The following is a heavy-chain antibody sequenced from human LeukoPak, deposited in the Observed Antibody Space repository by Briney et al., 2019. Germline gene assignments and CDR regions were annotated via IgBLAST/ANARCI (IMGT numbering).Heavy chain of an antibody. J-gene: IGHJ4*02. CDR1: GGSVSSGSYY. Sequence: SETLSLTCTVSGGSVSSGSYYWSWIRQPPGKGLEWIGYIYYSGSTNYNPSLKSRVTISVDTSRNQFSLKLSSVTPADTAVYYCARSFGSGSYFFDYWGQGTLVTVSS. D-gene: IGHD3-10*01. CDR2: IYYSGST. V-gene: IGHV4-61*01. CDR3: ARSFGSGSYFFDY.